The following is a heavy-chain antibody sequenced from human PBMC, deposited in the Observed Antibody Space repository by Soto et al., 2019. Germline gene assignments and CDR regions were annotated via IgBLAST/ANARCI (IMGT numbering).Heavy chain of an antibody. CDR2: ISGSGGST. CDR3: AKHRPWRPFEWFDP. J-gene: IGHJ5*02. V-gene: IGHV3-23*01. D-gene: IGHD1-1*01. Sequence: PGGSLRLSCGASGFTFRSYAMSWVRQAPGKGLEWVSGISGSGGSTYYADSVKGRFTISRDNSKNTLYLQMNSLRAEDTAVYYCAKHRPWRPFEWFDPWGQGTLVTVSS. CDR1: GFTFRSYA.